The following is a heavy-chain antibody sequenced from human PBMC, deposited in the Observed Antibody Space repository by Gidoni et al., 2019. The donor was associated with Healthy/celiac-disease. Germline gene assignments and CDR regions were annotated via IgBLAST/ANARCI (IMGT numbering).Heavy chain of an antibody. CDR1: GYTFTSYY. Sequence: QVQLVQSGAEVKKPGASVKVSCKASGYTFTSYYMHWVRQAPGQGLEWMGIINPSGGSTSYAQKCQGRVTMTRDTSTSTVYMELSSLRSEDTAVYYCARGGNDYGDYLRYFDYWGQGTLVTVSS. J-gene: IGHJ4*02. CDR3: ARGGNDYGDYLRYFDY. CDR2: INPSGGST. D-gene: IGHD4-17*01. V-gene: IGHV1-46*01.